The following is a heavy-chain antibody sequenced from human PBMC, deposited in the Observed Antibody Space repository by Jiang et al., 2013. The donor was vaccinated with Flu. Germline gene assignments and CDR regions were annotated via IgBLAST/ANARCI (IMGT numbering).Heavy chain of an antibody. Sequence: PGKGLEWVAVISYDGSNKYYADSVNGRFTISRDNPKNTLYIQLNSVTPEDTAVFYCVRGGSPAAPGDFDYWGQGTLVTVSS. D-gene: IGHD6-13*01. J-gene: IGHJ4*02. V-gene: IGHV3-30*03. CDR3: VRGGSPAAPGDFDY. CDR2: ISYDGSNK.